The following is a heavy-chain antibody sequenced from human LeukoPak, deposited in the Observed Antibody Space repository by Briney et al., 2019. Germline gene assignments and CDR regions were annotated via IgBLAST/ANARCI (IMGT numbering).Heavy chain of an antibody. J-gene: IGHJ4*02. CDR1: GFTFSSYA. CDR2: ISGSGGST. CDR3: AKDQKGEGYGDYPDY. D-gene: IGHD4-17*01. V-gene: IGHV3-23*01. Sequence: GGSLRLSCAASGFTFSSYAMSWVRQAPGKGLEWVSAISGSGGSTYYADSVKGRFTISRDNSKNTLHLQMNSLRAEDTAVYYCAKDQKGEGYGDYPDYWGQGTLVTVSS.